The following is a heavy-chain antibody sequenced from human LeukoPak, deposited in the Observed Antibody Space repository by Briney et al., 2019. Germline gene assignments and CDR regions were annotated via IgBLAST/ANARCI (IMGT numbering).Heavy chain of an antibody. CDR3: ARWGGVVVPAANYYYGMDV. J-gene: IGHJ6*02. CDR2: MNPNSGNT. Sequence: ASVKVSCKASGYTFTSYDINWVRQAPGQGLEWMGWMNPNSGNTGYAQKFQGRVTMTRNTSISTAYMELSSLRSEDTAVYYCARWGGVVVPAANYYYGMDVWGQGTTVTVSS. D-gene: IGHD2-2*01. V-gene: IGHV1-8*01. CDR1: GYTFTSYD.